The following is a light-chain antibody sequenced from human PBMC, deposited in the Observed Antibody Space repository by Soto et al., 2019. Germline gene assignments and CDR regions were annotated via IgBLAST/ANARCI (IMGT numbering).Light chain of an antibody. Sequence: EIVLTQSPDTLSLSPGERATLSCRASQSVGSTYSAWYQQKPGQAPRLLIYGASSRATGIQDRFSGSGSGTDFTLTIGRLEPEDFAVYYCQQYGDSPWTFGQGTKVDIK. CDR2: GAS. CDR3: QQYGDSPWT. CDR1: QSVGSTY. J-gene: IGKJ1*01. V-gene: IGKV3-20*01.